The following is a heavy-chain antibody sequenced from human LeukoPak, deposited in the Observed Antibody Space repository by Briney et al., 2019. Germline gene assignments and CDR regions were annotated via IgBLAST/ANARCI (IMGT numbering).Heavy chain of an antibody. V-gene: IGHV3-30-3*01. CDR2: ISYDGSNE. J-gene: IGHJ4*02. D-gene: IGHD6-19*01. CDR1: GFTFSNYA. CDR3: ARPGSEWQWLPPDY. Sequence: GRSLRLSCAASGFTFSNYAMHWVRQAPGKGLEWVAIISYDGSNEHYADSVEGRFTISRDNSKNTLYLQMISLRADDTAIYFCARPGSEWQWLPPDYWGQGTLVTVSS.